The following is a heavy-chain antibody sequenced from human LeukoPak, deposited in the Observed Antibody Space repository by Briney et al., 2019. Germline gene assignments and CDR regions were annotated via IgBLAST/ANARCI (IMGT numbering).Heavy chain of an antibody. V-gene: IGHV4-59*01. D-gene: IGHD3-22*01. CDR2: IFYTGTT. J-gene: IGHJ3*02. CDR3: ARVRYYYHSSTYPDDAFDI. Sequence: SETLSLTCTVSGGSISSYYWSWIRQPPGKGLEWIGYIFYTGTTKYNPSLKSRVTISVDTSKNQFSLKLTSVTAADTAVYYCARVRYYYHSSTYPDDAFDIWGQGTVVTVSS. CDR1: GGSISSYY.